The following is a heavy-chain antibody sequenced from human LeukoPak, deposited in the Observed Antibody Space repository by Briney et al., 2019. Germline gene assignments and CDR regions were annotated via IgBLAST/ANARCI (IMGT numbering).Heavy chain of an antibody. CDR3: ARNGGPTKKYYDFWSGYSRAMDV. V-gene: IGHV4-4*02. CDR1: GGSISSSNW. J-gene: IGHJ6*03. CDR2: IYHSGST. D-gene: IGHD3-3*01. Sequence: SETLSLTCAVSGGSISSSNWWSWVRQPPGKGLEWIGEIYHSGSTNYNPSLKSRVTISVDKSKNQFSPKLSSVTAADTAVYYCARNGGPTKKYYDFWSGYSRAMDVWGKGTTVTVSS.